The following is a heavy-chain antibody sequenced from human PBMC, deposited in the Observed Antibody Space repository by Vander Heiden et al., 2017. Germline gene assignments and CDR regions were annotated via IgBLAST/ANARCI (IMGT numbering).Heavy chain of an antibody. D-gene: IGHD3-22*01. V-gene: IGHV2-26*01. CDR1: GFSLSNARMG. CDR2: IFSNEEK. Sequence: HVTLKESGPVLVKPTETLTLTFTVSGFSLSNARMGVSWIRQPPGKALEWLAHIFSNEEKSYSTTLKSRLTISKDTSKSQVVLTMTNMDPVDTATYYCARYSYYYDGSGYVAYFDYWGQGTLVTVSS. CDR3: ARYSYYYDGSGYVAYFDY. J-gene: IGHJ4*02.